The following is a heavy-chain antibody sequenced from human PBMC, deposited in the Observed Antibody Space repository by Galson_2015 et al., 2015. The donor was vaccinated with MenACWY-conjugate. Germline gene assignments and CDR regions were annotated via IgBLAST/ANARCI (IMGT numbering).Heavy chain of an antibody. J-gene: IGHJ4*02. D-gene: IGHD5-18*01. CDR2: FNPGDGKT. CDR3: AADRRQVRRGWLPY. V-gene: IGHV1-24*01. CDR1: GYTLTDLS. Sequence: SVKVSCKVSGYTLTDLSMYWVRQAPGKGLEWMGGFNPGDGKTIYAQRFQGRVTMTEDTSTDTAYTELSSLRSEDTAVYYCAADRRQVRRGWLPYWGQGTLVTVSS.